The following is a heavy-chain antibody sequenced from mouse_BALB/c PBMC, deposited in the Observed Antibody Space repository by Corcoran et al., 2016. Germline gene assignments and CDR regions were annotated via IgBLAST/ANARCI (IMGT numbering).Heavy chain of an antibody. CDR2: FDPRSKTI. CDR1: GYTCTEYT. V-gene: IGHV1-62-2*01. Sequence: LLVRESGAERVRLGASGRLSWTPSGYTCTEYTIHRVKQRSGQGLEWIGWFDPRSKTIKYNEKFMNKSTLTEDNSSSTVYKELSRLTSEDSAVDFCGRHAYSRDGGFAYCGQGTLVTVSP. D-gene: IGHD2-14*01. CDR3: GRHAYSRDGGFAY. J-gene: IGHJ3*01.